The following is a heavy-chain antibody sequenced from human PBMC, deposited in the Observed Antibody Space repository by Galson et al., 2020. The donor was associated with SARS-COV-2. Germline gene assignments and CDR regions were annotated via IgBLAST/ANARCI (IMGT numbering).Heavy chain of an antibody. CDR3: ARGLHYLPACSGGSCYAPFDY. Sequence: ASVKVSCKASGYTFTTYGINWVRQAPGQGLEWMGWISPYNGNTNSTQKVQGRLTMTTDTSTSTAYLELRSLKSDDTAVYYCARGLHYLPACSGGSCYAPFDYWGQGTLVTVSS. V-gene: IGHV1-18*01. CDR2: ISPYNGNT. CDR1: GYTFTTYG. J-gene: IGHJ4*02. D-gene: IGHD2-15*01.